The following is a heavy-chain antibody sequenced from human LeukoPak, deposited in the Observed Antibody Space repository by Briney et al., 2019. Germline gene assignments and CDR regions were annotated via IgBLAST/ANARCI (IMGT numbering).Heavy chain of an antibody. CDR3: AKDYGPRGSYYDY. CDR2: ISGSGGST. D-gene: IGHD1-26*01. J-gene: IGHJ4*02. V-gene: IGHV3-23*01. CDR1: GFTFSSYA. Sequence: PGGSLRLACAASGFTFSSYAMSWVRQAPGKGLEWVSAISGSGGSTYYADSVKGRFTISRDNSKNTLYLQMNRLRAEDTAVYYCAKDYGPRGSYYDYWGQGTLVTVSS.